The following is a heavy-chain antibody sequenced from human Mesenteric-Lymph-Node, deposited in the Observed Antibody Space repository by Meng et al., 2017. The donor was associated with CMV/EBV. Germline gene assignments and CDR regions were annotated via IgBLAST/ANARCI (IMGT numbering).Heavy chain of an antibody. V-gene: IGHV1-46*01. Sequence: SGYTFTSYYMHWVRQAPGQGLEWMGIINPSGGSTNNAQKFQGRVTMTRDTSTSTVYMELSSLRSEDTAVYYCARKEYTSGYYAAFDYWGQGTLVTVSS. D-gene: IGHD3-22*01. J-gene: IGHJ4*02. CDR1: GYTFTSYY. CDR3: ARKEYTSGYYAAFDY. CDR2: INPSGGST.